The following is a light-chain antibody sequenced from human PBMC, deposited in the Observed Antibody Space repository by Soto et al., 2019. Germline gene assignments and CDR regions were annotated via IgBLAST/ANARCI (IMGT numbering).Light chain of an antibody. CDR1: QGLGVW. CDR2: GAS. CDR3: QQAYSFPLT. Sequence: DIQMTQSPSSVSASVGDRVTITCRASQGLGVWLGWYQQKPEKAPQLLIFGASGLQTGVPSRFSGSGSGTDFTLTISSLQPEDFATYYCQQAYSFPLTFGGGTKVEIK. V-gene: IGKV1-12*01. J-gene: IGKJ4*01.